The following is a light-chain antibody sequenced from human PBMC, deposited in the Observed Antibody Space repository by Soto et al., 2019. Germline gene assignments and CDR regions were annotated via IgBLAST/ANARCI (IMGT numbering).Light chain of an antibody. CDR2: EVT. J-gene: IGLJ1*01. CDR3: SSYAGSRYV. V-gene: IGLV2-8*01. Sequence: QSALTQPPSASGSPGQSVTFSCTGTSIDIGDYNYVSWYQQHPGRAPKLMIYEVTKRPSGVPDRFSGSKSGNTASLTVSGLQADDEADYYCSSYAGSRYVFGTGTKVTVL. CDR1: SIDIGDYNY.